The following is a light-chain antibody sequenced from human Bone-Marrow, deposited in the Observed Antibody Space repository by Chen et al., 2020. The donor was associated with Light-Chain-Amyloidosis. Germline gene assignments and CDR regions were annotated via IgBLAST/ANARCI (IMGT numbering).Light chain of an antibody. CDR2: DVS. Sequence: QSALTQPRSVSGSPGQSVTISCTGTSRDFGGYDSVSWYQQYPGKTPKLMIYDVSNRPSGVPDRFSASKSGNTASLTISGLQAEDEADYYCCSYAGIYWVFGGGTKLTVL. J-gene: IGLJ3*02. CDR3: CSYAGIYWV. CDR1: SRDFGGYDS. V-gene: IGLV2-11*01.